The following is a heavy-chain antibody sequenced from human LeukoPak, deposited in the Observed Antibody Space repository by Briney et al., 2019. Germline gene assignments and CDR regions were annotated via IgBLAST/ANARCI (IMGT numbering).Heavy chain of an antibody. J-gene: IGHJ4*02. D-gene: IGHD3-22*01. Sequence: ASVKVSCKASGGTFSSYAISWVRQAPGQGLEWMGWINPNSGGTNYAQKFQGRVTMTRDTSVSTVYMELSRLRSDDTAVYYCARGPQYYYDSSAYPQDYWGQGTLVTVSS. CDR1: GGTFSSYA. CDR2: INPNSGGT. V-gene: IGHV1-2*02. CDR3: ARGPQYYYDSSAYPQDY.